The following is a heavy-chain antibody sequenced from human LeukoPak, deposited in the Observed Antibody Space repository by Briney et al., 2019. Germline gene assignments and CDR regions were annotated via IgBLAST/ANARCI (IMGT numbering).Heavy chain of an antibody. Sequence: SETLSLTCTLSGGSISSSSYYWGGIPQPPGKGLEWSGSIYYSGSTYYNPSLKSRVTISVDTSKNQFSLKLSSVTAADAAVYYCARDRRLRRSFSYYYYMDVWGKGTTVTVSS. CDR1: GGSISSSSYY. D-gene: IGHD4-17*01. J-gene: IGHJ6*03. CDR2: IYYSGST. CDR3: ARDRRLRRSFSYYYYMDV. V-gene: IGHV4-39*07.